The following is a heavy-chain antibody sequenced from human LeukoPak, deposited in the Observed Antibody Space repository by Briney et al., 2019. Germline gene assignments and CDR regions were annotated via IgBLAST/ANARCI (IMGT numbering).Heavy chain of an antibody. Sequence: GGSQRLYCAAYGFTFSSFDMNCARQPPRKGLEWVSGINVGAGTTYYPDSVKGRFTISRDSSKNMLYLQIHSLRAEDTAVYYCAKINWNGEVNVWGKGTTVTVSS. CDR2: INVGAGTT. D-gene: IGHD1-1*01. CDR1: GFTFSSFD. J-gene: IGHJ6*04. CDR3: AKINWNGEVNV. V-gene: IGHV3-23*01.